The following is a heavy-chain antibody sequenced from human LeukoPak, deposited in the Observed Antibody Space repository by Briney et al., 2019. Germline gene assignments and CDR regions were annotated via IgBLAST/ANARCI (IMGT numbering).Heavy chain of an antibody. Sequence: SQTLSLTCAISGDSVSSNSAARNWIRPSPSRGLEWLGRTYYRSKWYNDYAVSVKSRITINPDTSKNQFSLQLNTVTPEDTAVYYCARMSSSWYVSVYYYYGMDVWGQGTTVTVSS. CDR1: GDSVSSNSAA. V-gene: IGHV6-1*01. J-gene: IGHJ6*02. D-gene: IGHD6-13*01. CDR3: ARMSSSWYVSVYYYYGMDV. CDR2: TYYRSKWYN.